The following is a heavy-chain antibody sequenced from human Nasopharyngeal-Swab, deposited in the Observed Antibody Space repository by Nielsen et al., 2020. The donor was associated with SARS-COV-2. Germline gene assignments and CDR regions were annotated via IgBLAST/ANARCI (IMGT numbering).Heavy chain of an antibody. CDR3: ARGSLVVVTIAPFDY. J-gene: IGHJ4*02. CDR2: INHSGST. Sequence: VRQMPGKGLEWIGEINHSGSTNYNPSLKSRVTISVDTSKNQLSLKLSSVTAADTAVYYCARGSLVVVTIAPFDYWGQGTLVTVSS. V-gene: IGHV4-34*01. D-gene: IGHD3-22*01.